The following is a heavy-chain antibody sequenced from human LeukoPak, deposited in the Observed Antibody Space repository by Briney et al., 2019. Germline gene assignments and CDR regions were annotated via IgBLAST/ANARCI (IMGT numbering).Heavy chain of an antibody. CDR3: ARVDTIFGVVIPTFDY. CDR1: GGSFSGYY. J-gene: IGHJ4*02. Sequence: SETLSLTCAVYGGSFSGYYWSWIRQPPGKGLEWIGEINHSGSTNYNPSLKSRVTISVDTSKNQFSLKLISVTAADTAVYYCARVDTIFGVVIPTFDYWGQGTLVTVSS. CDR2: INHSGST. V-gene: IGHV4-34*01. D-gene: IGHD3-3*01.